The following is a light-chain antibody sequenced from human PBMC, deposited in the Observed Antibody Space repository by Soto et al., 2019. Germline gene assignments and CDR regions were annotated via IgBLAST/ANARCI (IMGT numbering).Light chain of an antibody. CDR1: QDIHNY. V-gene: IGKV1-8*01. Sequence: AVLLTQSPSSFSASTGDRATITCRASQDIHNYLAWYQQVPGKAPKLLLYAASILQTGVPSRFSGSGSGTGFTLTIDGLQSEDFANYFCQHYYNYPWTFGQGTTVE. CDR3: QHYYNYPWT. CDR2: AAS. J-gene: IGKJ1*01.